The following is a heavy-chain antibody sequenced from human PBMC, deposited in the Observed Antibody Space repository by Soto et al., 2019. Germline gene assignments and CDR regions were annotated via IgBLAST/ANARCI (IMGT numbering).Heavy chain of an antibody. CDR3: ARNWNLALVPAAYFDS. CDR2: VYYTGTT. CDR1: NFSVLTSIYY. J-gene: IGHJ4*02. D-gene: IGHD2-2*01. Sequence: ETLSLTCPVSNFSVLTSIYYWAWIRQPPGKGLEWVGTVYYTGTTYYNPSLQSRVTISIDTSKNQFSLNLNSVTAADTAVYYCARNWNLALVPAAYFDSWGQGTLVTVYS. V-gene: IGHV4-39*01.